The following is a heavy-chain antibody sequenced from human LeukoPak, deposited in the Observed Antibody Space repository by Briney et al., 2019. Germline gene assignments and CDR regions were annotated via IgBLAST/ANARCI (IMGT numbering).Heavy chain of an antibody. Sequence: SETLSLTCTVSGGSISSYYWSWIRQPPGKGLEWIGYIYYSGSTNYNPSLKSRVTISVDTSKNQFSLKLSSVTAADPAVYYCARAPDKNYGMDFWGQGTRVPVSS. J-gene: IGHJ6*02. CDR1: GGSISSYY. V-gene: IGHV4-59*01. CDR2: IYYSGST. CDR3: ARAPDKNYGMDF.